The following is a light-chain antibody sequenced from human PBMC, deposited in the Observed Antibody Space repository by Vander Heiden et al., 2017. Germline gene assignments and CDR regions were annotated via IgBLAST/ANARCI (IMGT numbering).Light chain of an antibody. CDR3: QQDNSFPRT. CDR2: AAS. J-gene: IGKJ1*01. V-gene: IGKV1-12*01. CDR1: QDIRSW. Sequence: IRITRHPDSVSPYVRDRVTITRGASQDIRSWLAWYQQNPGKAPKLLIYAASSLQSGVPSKFIGSGCGTDFTRTIGSLQREDFATYYCQQDNSFPRTFGQGTKVEIK.